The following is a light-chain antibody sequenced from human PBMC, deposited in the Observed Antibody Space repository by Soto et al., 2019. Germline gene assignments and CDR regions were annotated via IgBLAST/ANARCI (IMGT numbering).Light chain of an antibody. CDR1: SSNIGSNT. V-gene: IGLV1-44*01. Sequence: QSVLTQPPSASATPGQRVTISCSGGSSNIGSNTVNWYQQLPGTAPKLLIYRYSQRPSGVPDRFSGSKSGTSASLAISGLRSEDEGDYCCLAWDDSLDGWVFGGGTKLTVL. J-gene: IGLJ3*02. CDR3: LAWDDSLDGWV. CDR2: RYS.